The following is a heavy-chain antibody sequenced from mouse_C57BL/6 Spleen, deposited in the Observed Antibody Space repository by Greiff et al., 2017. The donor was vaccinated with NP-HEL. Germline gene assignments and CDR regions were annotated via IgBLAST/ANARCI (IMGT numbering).Heavy chain of an antibody. J-gene: IGHJ1*03. D-gene: IGHD2-1*01. V-gene: IGHV1-18*01. CDR2: INPNNGGT. CDR3: ARIPIYYGNPWYFDV. CDR1: GYTFTDYN. Sequence: EVQRVESGPELVKPGASVKIPCKASGYTFTDYNMDWVKQSHGKSLEWIGDINPNNGGTIYNQKFKGKATLTVDKSSSTAYMELRSLTSEDTAVYYCARIPIYYGNPWYFDVWGTGTTVTVSS.